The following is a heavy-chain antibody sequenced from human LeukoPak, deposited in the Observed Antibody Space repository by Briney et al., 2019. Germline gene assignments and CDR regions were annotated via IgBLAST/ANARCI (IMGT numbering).Heavy chain of an antibody. CDR1: GYSFTSYW. J-gene: IGHJ4*02. Sequence: GESLKISCKGSGYSFTSYWIGWVRQMPGKGLEWMGIIYPGDSDTRYSPSFQGQVTISADKSISTAYLQWSSLKASDTAMYYCARPSPSTYCSGSGCYVYYFDYWGQGTLVTVSS. CDR3: ARPSPSTYCSGSGCYVYYFDY. CDR2: IYPGDSDT. D-gene: IGHD2-15*01. V-gene: IGHV5-51*01.